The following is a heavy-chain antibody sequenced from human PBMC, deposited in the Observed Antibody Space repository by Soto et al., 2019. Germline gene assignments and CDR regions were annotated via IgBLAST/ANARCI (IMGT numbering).Heavy chain of an antibody. J-gene: IGHJ3*01. V-gene: IGHV4-4*02. CDR1: GGSISSSHW. CDR3: ARVVLTITRGAFDA. Sequence: QVQLQESGPGLVKPSWTLSLTCAVSGGSISSSHWWTWVRQSPGKGLAYIGEISHSGTSNSNPSLKSRVTLSVDKSKNHFSLTLTSVTAADTAVYYCARVVLTITRGAFDAWGQGTLVIVSS. CDR2: ISHSGTS. D-gene: IGHD3-9*01.